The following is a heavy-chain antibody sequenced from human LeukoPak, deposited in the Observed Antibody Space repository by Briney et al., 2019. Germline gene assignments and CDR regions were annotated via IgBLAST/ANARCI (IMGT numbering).Heavy chain of an antibody. V-gene: IGHV3-48*01. CDR2: ISSSSSAI. CDR1: GFSFSSYS. CDR3: ARGGILWFGDN. D-gene: IGHD3-10*01. J-gene: IGHJ4*02. Sequence: PGGSLRLSCAASGFSFSSYSMNWVRQAPGKGLEWVSYISSSSSAIYYAHSVKGRFTISRDNAKNSLYLQMNSLRAEDTAVYYCARGGILWFGDNWGQGTLVTVSS.